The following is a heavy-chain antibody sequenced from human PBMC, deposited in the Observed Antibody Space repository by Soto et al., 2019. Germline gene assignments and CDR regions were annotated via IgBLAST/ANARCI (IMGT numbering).Heavy chain of an antibody. CDR2: INHSGST. J-gene: IGHJ6*02. V-gene: IGHV4-34*02. CDR3: ARVLFHGDYGARYGMDV. D-gene: IGHD4-17*01. CDR1: VGSFSGYY. Sequence: QLQLQQWGAGLLKPSETLSLTCAVYVGSFSGYYWSWICQSPGKGLEWIGEINHSGSTNYNPSLKSRVTISADTIKNQFSLRLTSVTAADTAVYFCARVLFHGDYGARYGMDVWGQGTTVTVS.